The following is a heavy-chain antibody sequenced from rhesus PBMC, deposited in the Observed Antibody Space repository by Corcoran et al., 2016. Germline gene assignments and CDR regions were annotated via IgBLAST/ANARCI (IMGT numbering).Heavy chain of an antibody. J-gene: IGHJ4*01. CDR2: IYGNSAST. Sequence: HVQLQQWGEGLVKPSETLSPTRAVYGGAISGYYYWSWLRQPPGKGLEWIGYIYGNSASTNYNPSLKNRVTISKDTSKNQFSLKLSSVTAADTAVYYCAGAGNFDYWGQGVLVTVSS. D-gene: IGHD2-21*01. CDR3: AGAGNFDY. CDR1: GGAISGYYY. V-gene: IGHV4-73*01.